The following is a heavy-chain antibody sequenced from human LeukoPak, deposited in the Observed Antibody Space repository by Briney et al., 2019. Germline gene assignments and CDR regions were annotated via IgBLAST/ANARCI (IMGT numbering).Heavy chain of an antibody. CDR1: GGSISSGGYY. V-gene: IGHV4-31*03. Sequence: PSETLSLTCTVSGGSISSGGYYWCWIRQHPGKGLEWIGYIYYSGSTYYNPSLKSRVTISVDTSKNQFSLKLSSVTAADTAVYYCARAGLTMVRGVSKRFDYWGQGTLVTVSS. J-gene: IGHJ4*02. CDR2: IYYSGST. D-gene: IGHD3-10*01. CDR3: ARAGLTMVRGVSKRFDY.